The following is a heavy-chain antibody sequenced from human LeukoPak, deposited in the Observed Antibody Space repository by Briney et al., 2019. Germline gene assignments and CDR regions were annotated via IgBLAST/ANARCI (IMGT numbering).Heavy chain of an antibody. CDR2: IYNGGTT. V-gene: IGHV3-66*02. CDR1: GVTSNY. J-gene: IGHJ4*02. D-gene: IGHD6-6*01. Sequence: PGGSLRLSCAASGVTSNYFTWVRQAPGKGLGWVSVIYNGGTTYYADSVKGRFTISRDNSKSTLFVYLQMNSLRTDDTAVYYCAGGGEAARSLHYWGQGTLVTVSS. CDR3: AGGGEAARSLHY.